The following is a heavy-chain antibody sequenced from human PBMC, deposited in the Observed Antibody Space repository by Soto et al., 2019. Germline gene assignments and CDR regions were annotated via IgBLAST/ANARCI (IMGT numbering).Heavy chain of an antibody. CDR2: ISQDGSVK. Sequence: QVQLVESGGGVVQPGRSLTVSCAASGISISTYAMHWVRQAPGKGLEWVAVISQDGSVKYYADSVKGRFTISRDNPKNTLFLQMNSLGADDTAVYNCAGRKQNYYYYGMDVWGQGTTVTVSS. CDR3: AGRKQNYYYYGMDV. V-gene: IGHV3-30*03. D-gene: IGHD2-15*01. CDR1: GISISTYA. J-gene: IGHJ6*02.